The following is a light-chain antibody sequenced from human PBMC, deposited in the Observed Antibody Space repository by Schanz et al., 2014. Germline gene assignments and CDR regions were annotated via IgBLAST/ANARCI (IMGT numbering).Light chain of an antibody. CDR1: QSVTTN. CDR2: GAS. V-gene: IGKV3-11*01. CDR3: QQRANWPRT. J-gene: IGKJ1*01. Sequence: EIVLTQSPDTLSLSPGERATLSCRASQSVTTNLAWYQQKPGQAPRLLIYGASTRATGIPARFSGSGSGTDFTLTIDSLEPEDFAVYFCQQRANWPRTFGQGTQVEIK.